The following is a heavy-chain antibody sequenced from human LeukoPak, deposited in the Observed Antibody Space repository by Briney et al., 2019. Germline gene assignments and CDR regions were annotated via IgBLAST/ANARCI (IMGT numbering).Heavy chain of an antibody. D-gene: IGHD6-19*01. V-gene: IGHV4-30-2*01. CDR3: ARIRYSSGWYLYYFDY. Sequence: SQTLSLTCTVSGGSISSGGYYWSWIRQPPGKGLEWIGYIYHSGSTYYNPSLKSRVTISVDRSKNQFSLKLSSVTAADTAVYYCARIRYSSGWYLYYFDYWGQGTLVTVSS. CDR2: IYHSGST. CDR1: GGSISSGGYY. J-gene: IGHJ4*02.